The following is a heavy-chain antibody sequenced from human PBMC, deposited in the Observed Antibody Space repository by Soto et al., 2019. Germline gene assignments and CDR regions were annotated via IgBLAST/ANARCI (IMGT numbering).Heavy chain of an antibody. J-gene: IGHJ5*02. CDR3: ARARISCYQCWSAP. V-gene: IGHV1-3*04. D-gene: IGHD3-22*01. Sequence: QVQLVQSGAEVKKPGASVRISCKASGYSFTTYAMQWVRQAPGQRPEWMGWINTANRYTQYSPKFLGRLTITRDTSAGAGYLDRARLTSEDTAVYYWARARISCYQCWSAPWGQGTLVTVSS. CDR1: GYSFTTYA. CDR2: INTANRYT.